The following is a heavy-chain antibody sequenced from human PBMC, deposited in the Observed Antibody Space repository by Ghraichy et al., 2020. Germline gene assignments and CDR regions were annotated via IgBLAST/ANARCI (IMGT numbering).Heavy chain of an antibody. D-gene: IGHD6-19*01. CDR1: GFTFSSYS. V-gene: IGHV3-21*01. CDR2: ISSSSSYI. Sequence: GSLNISCAASGFTFSSYSMNWVRQAPGKGLEWVSSISSSSSYIYYADSVKGRFTISRDNAKNSLYLQMNSLRAEDTAVYYCARGDMKAGLDYWGQGTLVTVSS. CDR3: ARGDMKAGLDY. J-gene: IGHJ4*02.